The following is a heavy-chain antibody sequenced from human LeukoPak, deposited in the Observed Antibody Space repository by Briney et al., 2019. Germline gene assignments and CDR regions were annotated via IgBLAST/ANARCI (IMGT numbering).Heavy chain of an antibody. V-gene: IGHV3-11*04. Sequence: GGSLRLSCAASGFNFDDYVMTWVRQAPGKGLKWVSYIAISGATIYYADSVKGRFTISRDNARNSLYPQMNSLRAEDTAVYYCAIDGGYHYFDYWGQGSLVTVSS. J-gene: IGHJ4*02. D-gene: IGHD2-15*01. CDR1: GFNFDDYV. CDR2: IAISGATI. CDR3: AIDGGYHYFDY.